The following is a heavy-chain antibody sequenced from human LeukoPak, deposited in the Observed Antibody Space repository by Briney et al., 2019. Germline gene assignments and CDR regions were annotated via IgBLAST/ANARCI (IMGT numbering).Heavy chain of an antibody. CDR1: GFTFSSYT. Sequence: PGGSLRLSCAASGFTFSSYTMHWVRQAPGKGLEWVAVISYDGSNKYYADSVKGRFTISRDNSKNTLYLQMDSLGAEDTAVYYCAKGYDSSGYYYEGPYYFDYWGQGTLVTVSS. V-gene: IGHV3-30*04. CDR2: ISYDGSNK. D-gene: IGHD3-22*01. J-gene: IGHJ4*02. CDR3: AKGYDSSGYYYEGPYYFDY.